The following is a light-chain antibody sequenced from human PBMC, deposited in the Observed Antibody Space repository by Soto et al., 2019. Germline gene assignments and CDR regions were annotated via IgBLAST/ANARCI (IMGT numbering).Light chain of an antibody. V-gene: IGKV3-11*01. J-gene: IGKJ5*01. CDR3: QQRHMWPIT. CDR1: QSFRGL. Sequence: EVVLTQSPVTLSLSPGERATLSCRASQSFRGLLAWYQQKPGQAPRLLIYDAYNRATGIPPRFSGSGSGTDFTLTISSLVPEDSAVYYCQQRHMWPITFGQGTRLEMK. CDR2: DAY.